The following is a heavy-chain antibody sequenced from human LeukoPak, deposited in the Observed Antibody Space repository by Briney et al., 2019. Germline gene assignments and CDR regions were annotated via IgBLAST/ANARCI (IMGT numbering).Heavy chain of an antibody. CDR2: IIPIFGIA. CDR3: AREPPTEEMATVHFDY. Sequence: ALVKVSCKASGGTFSSYAISWVRQAPGQGLEWMGRIIPIFGIANYAQKFQGRVTITADKSTSTAYMELSSLRSEDTAVYYCAREPPTEEMATVHFDYWGQGTLVTVSS. V-gene: IGHV1-69*04. CDR1: GGTFSSYA. J-gene: IGHJ4*02. D-gene: IGHD5-24*01.